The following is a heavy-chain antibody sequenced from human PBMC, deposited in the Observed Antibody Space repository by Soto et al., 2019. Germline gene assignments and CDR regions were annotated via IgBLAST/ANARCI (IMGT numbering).Heavy chain of an antibody. Sequence: QVQLVQSGAEVKKPGASVKVSCKASGYTFTSYAMHWVRQAPGQRLEWMGWINAGNGNTKYSQKFQGRVTITRDTSASTAYMELSSLRSEHTAVYYCARVIGGLYYFDYWGQGTLVTVSS. CDR1: GYTFTSYA. V-gene: IGHV1-3*01. J-gene: IGHJ4*02. D-gene: IGHD3-16*01. CDR3: ARVIGGLYYFDY. CDR2: INAGNGNT.